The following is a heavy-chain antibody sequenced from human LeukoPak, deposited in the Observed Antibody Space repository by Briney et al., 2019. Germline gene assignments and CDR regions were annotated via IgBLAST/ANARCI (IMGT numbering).Heavy chain of an antibody. CDR1: GFTFSTYS. J-gene: IGHJ5*02. CDR2: ISSSSSYI. Sequence: PGGSLRLSCAASGFTFSTYSMNWVRQAPGKGLEWVSSISSSSSYIYYADSVKGRLTISRDNAKNSLYLQMNSLRAEDTAVYYCARDRSSSWMEWWFDPWGQGTLVTVSS. CDR3: ARDRSSSWMEWWFDP. D-gene: IGHD6-13*01. V-gene: IGHV3-21*01.